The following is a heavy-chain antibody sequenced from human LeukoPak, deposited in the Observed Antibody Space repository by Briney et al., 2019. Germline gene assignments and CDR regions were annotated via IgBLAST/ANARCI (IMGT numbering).Heavy chain of an antibody. CDR2: ISSSSSYI. CDR1: GFTFSSYE. D-gene: IGHD3-3*01. CDR3: VPIFGVVIPLFDY. J-gene: IGHJ4*02. V-gene: IGHV3-21*01. Sequence: KSGGSLRLSCAASGFTFSSYEMNWVRQAPGKGLEWVSSISSSSSYIYYADSVKGRFTISRDNSKNSLYLQMNSLRAEDTAVYYCVPIFGVVIPLFDYWGQGTLVTVSS.